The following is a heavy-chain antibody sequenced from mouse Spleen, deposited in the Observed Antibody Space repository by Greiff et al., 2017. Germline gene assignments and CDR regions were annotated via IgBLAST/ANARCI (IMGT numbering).Heavy chain of an antibody. CDR1: GYTFTSYW. V-gene: IGHV1-59*01. CDR3: ARRYYGNSLYAMDY. Sequence: QVQLQQPGAELVRPGTSVKLSCKASGYTFTSYWMHWVKQRPGQGLEWIGVIDPSDSYTNYNQKFKGKATLTVDTSSSTAYMQLSSLTSEDSAVYYCARRYYGNSLYAMDYWGQGTSVTVSS. D-gene: IGHD2-1*01. J-gene: IGHJ4*01. CDR2: IDPSDSYT.